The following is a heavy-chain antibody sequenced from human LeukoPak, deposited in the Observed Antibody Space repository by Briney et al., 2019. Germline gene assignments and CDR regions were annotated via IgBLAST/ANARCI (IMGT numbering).Heavy chain of an antibody. D-gene: IGHD3-22*01. Sequence: ASVKVSCKASGYTFTSYGISWVRQAPGQGLEWMGWISAYNGNTNYAQKLQGRVTMTTDTSTSTAYMELRSLRSDDTAVYYCARDGVDYYDSSGYQVNIDYRGQGNLVTVSS. J-gene: IGHJ4*02. CDR3: ARDGVDYYDSSGYQVNIDY. CDR1: GYTFTSYG. CDR2: ISAYNGNT. V-gene: IGHV1-18*01.